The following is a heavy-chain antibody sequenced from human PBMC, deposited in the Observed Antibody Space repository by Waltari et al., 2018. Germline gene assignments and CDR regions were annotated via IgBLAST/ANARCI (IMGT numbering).Heavy chain of an antibody. J-gene: IGHJ4*02. V-gene: IGHV4-4*07. CDR1: GGSITSYY. Sequence: QVQLQESGPGLVKPLETLSLTCSVSGGSITSYYLSWLRRPAAKGLELIGHIFTSGITKYNPSLKRRVTMSVDTSKNQFSLKLTSVTAADTAVYYCARESGDYSPFDNWGQGTLVTVSS. CDR3: ARESGDYSPFDN. D-gene: IGHD4-17*01. CDR2: IFTSGIT.